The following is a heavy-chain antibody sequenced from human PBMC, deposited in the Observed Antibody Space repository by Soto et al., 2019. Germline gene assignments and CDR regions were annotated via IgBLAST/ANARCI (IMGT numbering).Heavy chain of an antibody. CDR2: IYYSGST. Sequence: TLSLTCTVSGGSISSSSYYWGWIRQPPGKGLEWIGSIYYSGSTYYNPSLKSRVTISVDTSKNQFSLKLSSVTAADTAVYYCARQFLDTAMVLTPSYYYYYYMDVWGKGTTVTVSS. J-gene: IGHJ6*03. V-gene: IGHV4-39*01. CDR3: ARQFLDTAMVLTPSYYYYYYMDV. CDR1: GGSISSSSYY. D-gene: IGHD5-18*01.